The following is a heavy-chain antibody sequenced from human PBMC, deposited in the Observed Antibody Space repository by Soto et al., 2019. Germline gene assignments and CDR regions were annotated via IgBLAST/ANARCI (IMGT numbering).Heavy chain of an antibody. J-gene: IGHJ1*01. Sequence: QVQLVESGGGVVQPGTSLRVSCVGSGFTFRSYVIHWVRQAPGKGLEWVALTSYDGSDKYYGDSVRGRFTISRDNSRNTVDLQRDSLRLDDTALYDCAGGGTTGGLDVWGQGTLVSVSS. CDR3: AGGGTTGGLDV. D-gene: IGHD3-16*01. V-gene: IGHV3-30*19. CDR1: GFTFRSYV. CDR2: TSYDGSDK.